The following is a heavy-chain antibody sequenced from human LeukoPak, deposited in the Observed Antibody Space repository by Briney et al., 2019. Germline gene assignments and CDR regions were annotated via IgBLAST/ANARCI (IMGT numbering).Heavy chain of an antibody. CDR3: AWGDSSGWYYFDY. Sequence: GASVKVSCKASGYTFTSYAMHWVRQAPGQRLEWMGWINAGNGNTKYSQKLQGRVTITRDTSASTAYMELSSLRSEDTAVYYCAWGDSSGWYYFDYWGQGTLVTVSS. D-gene: IGHD6-19*01. V-gene: IGHV1-3*01. J-gene: IGHJ4*02. CDR1: GYTFTSYA. CDR2: INAGNGNT.